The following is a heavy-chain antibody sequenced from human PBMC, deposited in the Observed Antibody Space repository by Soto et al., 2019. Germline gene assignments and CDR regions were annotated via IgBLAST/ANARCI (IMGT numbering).Heavy chain of an antibody. CDR2: INAGNGNT. CDR1: GYTFTSYA. J-gene: IGHJ6*02. V-gene: IGHV1-3*01. Sequence: ASVKVSCKASGYTFTSYAMHWVRQAPGQRLEWMGWINAGNGNTKYSQKFQGRVTITRDTSASTAYMELSSLRSEDTAVYYCAKRGRVRGVYYYYYGMDVWGQGTTVTVSS. CDR3: AKRGRVRGVYYYYYGMDV. D-gene: IGHD3-10*01.